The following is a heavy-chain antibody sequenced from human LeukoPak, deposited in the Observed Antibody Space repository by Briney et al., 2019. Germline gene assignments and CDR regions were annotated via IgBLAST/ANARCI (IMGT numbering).Heavy chain of an antibody. D-gene: IGHD5-24*01. Sequence: SETLSLTCAVYGGSFSGYYWSWIRQPPGKGLEWIGSIYHSGSTYYNPSLKSRVTISVDTSKNQFSLKLSSVTAADTAVYYCARDGRGRWLQVYDYWGQGTLVTVSS. CDR1: GGSFSGYY. J-gene: IGHJ4*02. CDR2: IYHSGST. V-gene: IGHV4-34*01. CDR3: ARDGRGRWLQVYDY.